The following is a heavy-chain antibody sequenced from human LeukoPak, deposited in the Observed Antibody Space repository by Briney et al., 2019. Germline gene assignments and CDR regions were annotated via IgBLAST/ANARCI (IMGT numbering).Heavy chain of an antibody. V-gene: IGHV3-30*03. Sequence: PGRSLRLSCAASGFTFSSYGMHWVRQAPGKGLEWVAVISYDGSNKYYADSVKGRFTISRDNSKNTLYLQMNSLRAEDTAVYYCARPDSSGYYYDAFDIWGQGTMVTVSS. D-gene: IGHD3-22*01. CDR3: ARPDSSGYYYDAFDI. J-gene: IGHJ3*02. CDR2: ISYDGSNK. CDR1: GFTFSSYG.